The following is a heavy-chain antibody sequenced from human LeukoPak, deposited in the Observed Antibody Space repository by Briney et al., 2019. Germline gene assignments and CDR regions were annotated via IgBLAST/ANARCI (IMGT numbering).Heavy chain of an antibody. Sequence: GGSLRLSCAASGFTFSNYAMNWVRQAPGKGLEWVAVISFDGSNTYYADSVKGRFTISRDNSKNTLDLQMNGLRTEDTAVYYCARGHGGTAYYFDYWGQGTLVTVSS. CDR2: ISFDGSNT. CDR3: ARGHGGTAYYFDY. D-gene: IGHD3-16*01. CDR1: GFTFSNYA. V-gene: IGHV3-30*14. J-gene: IGHJ4*02.